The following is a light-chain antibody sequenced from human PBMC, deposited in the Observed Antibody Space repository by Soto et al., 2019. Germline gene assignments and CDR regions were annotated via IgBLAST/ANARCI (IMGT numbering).Light chain of an antibody. V-gene: IGKV1-27*01. Sequence: DIQVTQSPSSLSASFGDRVTITCRASHDTSNFLAWYQQRPGKVPKLLIHTASTLQSGIPSRFSGSGSGTDFTLTISSLQPEDVATYYCQKYSRAPWTFGQGTKVDIK. CDR3: QKYSRAPWT. CDR2: TAS. J-gene: IGKJ1*01. CDR1: HDTSNF.